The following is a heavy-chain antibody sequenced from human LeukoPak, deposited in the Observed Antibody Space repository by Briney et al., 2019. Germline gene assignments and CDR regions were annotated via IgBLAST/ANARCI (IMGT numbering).Heavy chain of an antibody. CDR1: GFTFSSYS. V-gene: IGHV3-21*01. J-gene: IGHJ3*02. CDR2: ITTSSSYI. D-gene: IGHD3-10*01. Sequence: GGSLRLSCAASGFTFSSYSMNWVRQAPGNGLEWVSSITTSSSYIHYAVSVKGRFTISRDNAKNSLYLQMNSLRAEDTAVYYCARVLLGGSGSYLDAFDIWGQGTMVTVSS. CDR3: ARVLLGGSGSYLDAFDI.